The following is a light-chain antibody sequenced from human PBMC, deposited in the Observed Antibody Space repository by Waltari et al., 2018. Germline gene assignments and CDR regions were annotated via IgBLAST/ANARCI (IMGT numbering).Light chain of an antibody. CDR3: QQYENSPLT. CDR2: GAS. V-gene: IGKV3-20*01. CDR1: QTVSTNY. J-gene: IGKJ4*01. Sequence: EIVLTQSPGTLSLSPGERATLSCRATQTVSTNYLAWYQQKPGQAPRLLIHGASKRATGIPDRVSGSGSGTDFTLTISRLEPEDFGVYYCQQYENSPLTFGGGTTVEIK.